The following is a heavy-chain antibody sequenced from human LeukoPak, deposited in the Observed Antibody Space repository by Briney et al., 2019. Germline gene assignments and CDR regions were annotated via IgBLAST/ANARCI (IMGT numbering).Heavy chain of an antibody. Sequence: SETLSLTCTVSGGSISSGDYYWSWIRQPSGKGLEWIGYMYYSGSTYYNPSLKSRATISVDTSKNQFSLKVRSVTAADTAVYYCARPYYYDSRIDPWGQGTLVTVSS. CDR1: GGSISSGDYY. D-gene: IGHD3-22*01. CDR2: MYYSGST. V-gene: IGHV4-30-4*01. CDR3: ARPYYYDSRIDP. J-gene: IGHJ5*02.